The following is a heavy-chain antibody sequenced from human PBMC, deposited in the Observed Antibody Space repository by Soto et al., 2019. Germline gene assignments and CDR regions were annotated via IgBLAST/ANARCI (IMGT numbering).Heavy chain of an antibody. CDR1: GGTFSDYI. D-gene: IGHD4-17*01. CDR2: IIPILDIA. J-gene: IGHJ5*02. Sequence: QVQLVQSGAEVKKPGSSVKVSCKASGGTFSDYIISWVRQAPGQGLEWMGRIIPILDIANYAQKFQGRVTITADKSTSTAYMELSSLRSEDTAPYYCARDRGDYGDYGWFDPWGQGTLVTVSS. CDR3: ARDRGDYGDYGWFDP. V-gene: IGHV1-69*08.